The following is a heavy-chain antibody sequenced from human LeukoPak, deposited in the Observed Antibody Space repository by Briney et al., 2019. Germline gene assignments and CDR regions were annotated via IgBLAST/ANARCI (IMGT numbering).Heavy chain of an antibody. D-gene: IGHD6-19*01. V-gene: IGHV6-1*01. J-gene: IGHJ4*02. Sequence: SQTLSLTCDISGDSVSSINGAWNWIRQYPSRGLEWLGRTYYRSKWYNEYAESMKGRMTITPDTSNNRFSLQLNSVTPDDTAVYYCARDLANTGWYTFDYWGQGTLVTVSS. CDR3: ARDLANTGWYTFDY. CDR1: GDSVSSINGA. CDR2: TYYRSKWYN.